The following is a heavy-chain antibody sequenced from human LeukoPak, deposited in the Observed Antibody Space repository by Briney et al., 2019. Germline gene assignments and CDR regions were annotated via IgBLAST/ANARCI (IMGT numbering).Heavy chain of an antibody. Sequence: ASVKVSCKASGYTFTSYGISWVRQAPGQGLEWMGWISAYNGNTNYAQKLQGRVTMTTDTSTSTAYMELRSLRSDDTAVYYCARTAVYGSGSYYYYYYYMDVWGKGTTVTVSS. CDR3: ARTAVYGSGSYYYYYYYMDV. CDR2: ISAYNGNT. V-gene: IGHV1-18*01. CDR1: GYTFTSYG. D-gene: IGHD3-10*01. J-gene: IGHJ6*03.